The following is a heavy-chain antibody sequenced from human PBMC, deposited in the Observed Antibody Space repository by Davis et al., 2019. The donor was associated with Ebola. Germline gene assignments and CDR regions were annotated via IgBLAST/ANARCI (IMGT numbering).Heavy chain of an antibody. V-gene: IGHV3-30*18. Sequence: PGGSLRLSCAASGFTFSSYGMHWVRQAPGKGLEWVAVISYDGSNKYYADSVKGRFTISRDNSKNTLYLQMNSLRAEDTAVYYCAKAGDAFDLWGRGTLVTVSS. D-gene: IGHD3-10*01. J-gene: IGHJ2*01. CDR1: GFTFSSYG. CDR2: ISYDGSNK. CDR3: AKAGDAFDL.